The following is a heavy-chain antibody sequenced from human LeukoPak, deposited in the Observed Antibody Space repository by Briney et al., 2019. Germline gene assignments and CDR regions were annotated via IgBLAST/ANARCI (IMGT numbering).Heavy chain of an antibody. J-gene: IGHJ3*02. D-gene: IGHD1-1*01. CDR2: IVHSGNT. V-gene: IGHV4-34*12. Sequence: SETLSLTCAVYGGSFSGYYWSWIRQPPGKGLEWIGEIVHSGNTKYNPSLKSRVTISVDTSKNQFSLNLTSVTAADTAVYYSARYGSSTWYKGAFDNWGQGTMVTAAS. CDR1: GGSFSGYY. CDR3: ARYGSSTWYKGAFDN.